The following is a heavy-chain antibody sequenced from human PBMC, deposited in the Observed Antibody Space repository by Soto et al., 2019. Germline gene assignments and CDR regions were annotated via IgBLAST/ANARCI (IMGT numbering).Heavy chain of an antibody. V-gene: IGHV4-34*01. D-gene: IGHD1-26*01. J-gene: IGHJ4*02. CDR3: ARELDSGTYPLPFDF. CDR2: INHSGST. Sequence: SETLSLTCAVYGGSFSGYYWSWIRQPPGKGLEWIGEINHSGSTNYNPSLKSRVTISVDTSKNLFSLHLKSVTPEDTAVYFCARELDSGTYPLPFDFWGPGTLVTVSS. CDR1: GGSFSGYY.